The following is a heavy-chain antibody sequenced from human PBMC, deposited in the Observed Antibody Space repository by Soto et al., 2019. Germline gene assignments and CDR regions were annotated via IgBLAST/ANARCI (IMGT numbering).Heavy chain of an antibody. Sequence: QVTLKESGPVLMKPTEPLTLTCTVSGFSLSNARMCVCWIRQPPVKALEWLAHIFSNDEKSYSTSLKSRLTISKDTSQSQVVLNMTNMDPVDTAKYYCPRIRDIVATIYLDSWGQGTLVTVSS. CDR1: GFSLSNARMC. V-gene: IGHV2-26*01. J-gene: IGHJ4*02. D-gene: IGHD5-12*01. CDR3: PRIRDIVATIYLDS. CDR2: IFSNDEK.